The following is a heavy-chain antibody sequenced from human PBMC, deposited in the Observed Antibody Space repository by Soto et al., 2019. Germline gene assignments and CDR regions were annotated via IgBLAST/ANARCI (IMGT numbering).Heavy chain of an antibody. J-gene: IGHJ6*02. CDR1: GFTCSSYA. CDR2: ISYEGSNI. Sequence: QVQLVESGGGVVQPGRSLRLSCAASGFTCSSYAMHWVRQAPGKGLEWVAVISYEGSNIYYADSVKGRFTISRDNSKNTLYLQMNSLRADDTAVYYCAREGTVDYGMDVWGQGTTVTVSS. CDR3: AREGTVDYGMDV. V-gene: IGHV3-30-3*01. D-gene: IGHD4-17*01.